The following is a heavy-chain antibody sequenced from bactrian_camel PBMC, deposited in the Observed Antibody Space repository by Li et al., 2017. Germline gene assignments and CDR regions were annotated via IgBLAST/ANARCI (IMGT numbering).Heavy chain of an antibody. CDR3: AAEQLGSEDILYSLGGGKCSSYNY. CDR1: GDRYRRNV. Sequence: VQLVESGGGTVQAGGSLRLSCVVSGDRYRRNVMAWFRQAPGKEREGVAAIWPGVGSTYYADSVKGRFTISQDNAKNALYLQMNNLQPEDSATYYCAAEQLGSEDILYSLGGGKCSSYNYWGQGTQVTVS. V-gene: IGHV3-3*01. D-gene: IGHD7*01. J-gene: IGHJ4*01. CDR2: IWPGVGST.